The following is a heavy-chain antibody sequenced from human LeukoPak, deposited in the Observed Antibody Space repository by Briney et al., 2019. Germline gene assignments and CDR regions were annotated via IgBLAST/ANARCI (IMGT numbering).Heavy chain of an antibody. J-gene: IGHJ4*02. CDR3: ATSGWDRYYFDY. CDR2: MNPNSGNT. D-gene: IGHD6-19*01. Sequence: ASVKVSCKASGYTFTSYDINWVRQATGQGLEWMGWMNPNSGNTNYAQKLQGRVTMTTDTSTSTAYMELRSLRSDDTAVYYCATSGWDRYYFDYWGQGTLVTVSS. V-gene: IGHV1-18*01. CDR1: GYTFTSYD.